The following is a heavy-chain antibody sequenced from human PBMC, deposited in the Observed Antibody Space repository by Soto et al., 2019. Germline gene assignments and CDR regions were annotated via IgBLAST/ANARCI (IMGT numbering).Heavy chain of an antibody. D-gene: IGHD3-10*01. J-gene: IGHJ4*02. CDR1: GFTFSSYA. V-gene: IGHV3-30-3*01. CDR2: ISYDGSNK. CDR3: ASPSARITMVRGFLDY. Sequence: GGSLRLSCAASGFTFSSYAMHWVRQAPGKGLEWVAVISYDGSNKYYADSVKGRFTISRDNSKNTLYLQMNSLRAEDTAVYYCASPSARITMVRGFLDYWGQGTLVTVSS.